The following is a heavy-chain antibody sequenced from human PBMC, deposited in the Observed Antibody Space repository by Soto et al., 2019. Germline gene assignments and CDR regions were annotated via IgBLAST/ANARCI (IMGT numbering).Heavy chain of an antibody. V-gene: IGHV3-9*01. CDR1: GSSFDDYA. J-gene: IGHJ4*02. Sequence: GGSLRLSCVVSGSSFDDYAMHWVRQVPGKGLEWGSGINWDSGDIGYADSVKGRFTISRDNAKNSLYLQMNSLKTEDTALYYCAKDTAPGFYDANGHLDYWGQGTPVTVSS. D-gene: IGHD2-8*01. CDR2: INWDSGDI. CDR3: AKDTAPGFYDANGHLDY.